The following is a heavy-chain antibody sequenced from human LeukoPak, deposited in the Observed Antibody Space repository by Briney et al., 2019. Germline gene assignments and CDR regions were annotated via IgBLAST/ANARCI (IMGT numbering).Heavy chain of an antibody. CDR3: ARVNTYYYDSSGYFDWFDP. J-gene: IGHJ5*02. Sequence: SETLSLTCTVSGFSISSISRTYYWGWVRQSPGKGLEWIGSFYYSGSTYYNPSLQSRVTISIDTSKNQFSLKLSSVTAADTAVYYCARVNTYYYDSSGYFDWFDPWGQGTLVTVSS. V-gene: IGHV4-39*07. CDR1: GFSISSISRTYY. D-gene: IGHD3-22*01. CDR2: FYYSGST.